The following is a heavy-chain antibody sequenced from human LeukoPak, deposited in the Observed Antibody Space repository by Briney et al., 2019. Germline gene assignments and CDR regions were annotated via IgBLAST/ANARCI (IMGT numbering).Heavy chain of an antibody. Sequence: SVTVALTCAVSGGSINSSNWGSWVRQPPGKWLEWIGEIYHSGSTNYKPSLKSRVTISVDKSKDQFSLTLSSVTAADTAVYYCARIRREQPFDYWGQGTLVTVSS. D-gene: IGHD1/OR15-1a*01. CDR1: GGSINSSNW. CDR2: IYHSGST. J-gene: IGHJ4*02. CDR3: ARIRREQPFDY. V-gene: IGHV4-4*02.